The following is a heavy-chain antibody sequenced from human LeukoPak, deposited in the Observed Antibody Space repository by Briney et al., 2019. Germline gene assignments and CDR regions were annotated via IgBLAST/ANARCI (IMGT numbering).Heavy chain of an antibody. V-gene: IGHV3-11*04. Sequence: GGSLRLSCAASGFSFSDYYMSWIRQAPGKGLEWVSYISSTGATQYYADSVKGRFTISRDNAKNSLYLQMNSLRAEDTAVYYCARSEVGAIFDYWGQGTLVTVSS. D-gene: IGHD1-26*01. J-gene: IGHJ4*02. CDR1: GFSFSDYY. CDR2: ISSTGATQ. CDR3: ARSEVGAIFDY.